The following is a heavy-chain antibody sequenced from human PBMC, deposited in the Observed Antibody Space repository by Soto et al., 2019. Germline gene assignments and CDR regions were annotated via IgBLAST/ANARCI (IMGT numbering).Heavy chain of an antibody. J-gene: IGHJ3*02. Sequence: GESLKISCKGSGYSFTSHWINWVRQMPGKGLEWMGRIDPSDSYTSYSPSFQGHVTISADKSTSTAYLQWSSLKASDTAMYYCARRLYYHDSSGYSYDAFDIWGQGTMVTVSS. CDR2: IDPSDSYT. D-gene: IGHD3-22*01. CDR3: ARRLYYHDSSGYSYDAFDI. CDR1: GYSFTSHW. V-gene: IGHV5-10-1*01.